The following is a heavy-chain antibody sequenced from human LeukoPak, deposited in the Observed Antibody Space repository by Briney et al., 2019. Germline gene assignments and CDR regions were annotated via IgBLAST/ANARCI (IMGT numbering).Heavy chain of an antibody. Sequence: SETLSLTCTVSGGSISRGRYYCSWIRQHPGKGLEWIGYIYYSGSTYYNPSLKSRVTISVDTSKNQFSLKLSSVTAADTAVYYWARVDHSSGYLFDNWGQGTLVTVSS. J-gene: IGHJ4*02. CDR1: GGSISRGRYY. CDR3: ARVDHSSGYLFDN. V-gene: IGHV4-31*03. D-gene: IGHD3-22*01. CDR2: IYYSGST.